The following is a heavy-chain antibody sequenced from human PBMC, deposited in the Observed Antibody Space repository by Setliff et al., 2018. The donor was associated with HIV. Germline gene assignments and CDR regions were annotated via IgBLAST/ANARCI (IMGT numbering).Heavy chain of an antibody. CDR1: GGTFSTYA. CDR2: IIPVSGTA. V-gene: IGHV1-69*05. J-gene: IGHJ4*02. D-gene: IGHD2-21*02. CDR3: ASDREEYCGHDCSSPLDN. Sequence: VKVSCKASGGTFSTYAINWVRQAPGQGLEWLGGIIPVSGTANYAERFQDRVTISTDESKTSVYLQVSSLTSEDTAVYYCASDREEYCGHDCSSPLDNWGPGTLVTVS.